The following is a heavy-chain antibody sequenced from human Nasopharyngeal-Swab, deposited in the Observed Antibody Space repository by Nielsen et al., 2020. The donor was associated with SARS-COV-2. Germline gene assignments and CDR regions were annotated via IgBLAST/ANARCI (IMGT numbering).Heavy chain of an antibody. CDR2: ISHDGYKK. CDR1: GFTFSSYD. D-gene: IGHD3-10*01. V-gene: IGHV3-30*18. J-gene: IGHJ4*02. Sequence: GGSLRLSCAASGFTFSSYDMPWVRKVPGKGLGWVAVISHDGYKKHYVDFVKGRFTISRDNSKNTVFLQMERLRGEDTAVYFCAKDLSYGSGHAFDYWGQGTLVTVSS. CDR3: AKDLSYGSGHAFDY.